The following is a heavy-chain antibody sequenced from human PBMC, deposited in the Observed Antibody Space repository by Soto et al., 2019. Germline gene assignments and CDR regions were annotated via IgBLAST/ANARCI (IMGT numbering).Heavy chain of an antibody. CDR3: ARVRFGIQLPNWFDP. J-gene: IGHJ5*02. D-gene: IGHD5-18*01. CDR1: GGSISSYY. V-gene: IGHV4-59*01. CDR2: IYYSGST. Sequence: PSETLSLTCTVSGGSISSYYWSWIRQPPGKGLEWIGYIYYSGSTNYNPSLKSRVTISVDTSKNQFSLKLSSVTAADTAVYYCARVRFGIQLPNWFDPWGQGTLVTVSS.